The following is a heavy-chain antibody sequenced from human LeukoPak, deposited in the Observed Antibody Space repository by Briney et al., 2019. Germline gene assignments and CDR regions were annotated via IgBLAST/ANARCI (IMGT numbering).Heavy chain of an antibody. J-gene: IGHJ4*02. CDR1: GFTFSTYA. Sequence: GGSLRLSCAASGFTFSTYAMNWVRQAPGKGLEWVSGISGGGANTYHADSVKGRFTISRDNSKNTLYLQMNSLRAEDTAKYYCAKSLFRLAVAGLFDSWGQGTLVTVSS. CDR3: AKSLFRLAVAGLFDS. CDR2: ISGGGANT. D-gene: IGHD6-19*01. V-gene: IGHV3-23*01.